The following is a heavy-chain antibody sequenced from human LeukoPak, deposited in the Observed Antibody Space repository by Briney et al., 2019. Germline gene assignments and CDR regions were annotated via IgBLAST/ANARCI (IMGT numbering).Heavy chain of an antibody. V-gene: IGHV1-18*01. J-gene: IGHJ4*02. Sequence: ASVKVSCKASGGTFSSYAISWVRQAPGQGLEWMGWISAYNGNTNYAQKLQGRVTMTTDTSTSTAYMELRSLRSDDTAVYYCARVPPLYHDSSGYYRHFDYWGQGTLVTVSS. D-gene: IGHD3-22*01. CDR1: GGTFSSYA. CDR3: ARVPPLYHDSSGYYRHFDY. CDR2: ISAYNGNT.